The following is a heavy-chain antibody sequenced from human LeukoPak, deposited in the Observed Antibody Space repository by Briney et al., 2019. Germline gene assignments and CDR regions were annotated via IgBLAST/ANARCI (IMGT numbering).Heavy chain of an antibody. J-gene: IGHJ3*02. D-gene: IGHD2-2*01. Sequence: GALLLSCAASGFTFSDYYMSWIRPAPGKGLEWVSYISSSGSTIYYADSVKGRFTISRDNAKNSLYLQTNSLRAEDTAVYYCARFRVVPAAMGAFDIWGQGTMVTVSS. CDR1: GFTFSDYY. CDR3: ARFRVVPAAMGAFDI. CDR2: ISSSGSTI. V-gene: IGHV3-11*01.